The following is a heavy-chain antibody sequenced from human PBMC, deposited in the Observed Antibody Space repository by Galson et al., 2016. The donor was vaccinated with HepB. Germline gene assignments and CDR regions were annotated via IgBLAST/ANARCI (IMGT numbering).Heavy chain of an antibody. D-gene: IGHD3-10*01. CDR1: GASIRRYY. V-gene: IGHV4-59*12. CDR3: ATITFAHGFDI. Sequence: SETLSLTCTVSGASIRRYYWSWIRQSPGKGLEWIGYIYHIGNTDYNPSLESRVTISLDTSKSLFSLILRSVTAADPAVYYCATITFAHGFDIWGQGTAVTVSS. J-gene: IGHJ3*02. CDR2: IYHIGNT.